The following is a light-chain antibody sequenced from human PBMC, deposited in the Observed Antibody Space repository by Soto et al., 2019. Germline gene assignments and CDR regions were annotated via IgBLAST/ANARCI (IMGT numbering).Light chain of an antibody. CDR2: AVS. CDR3: QQLSTYPYT. J-gene: IGKJ2*01. Sequence: DIQLTQSPSFLSASVGDRVTITCRASQSVSSYLAWYQQQPGKAPKLLIYAVSTLQKGVPPRFSGSASGTEFTLTISSXQPEDFATYYCQQLSTYPYTFGQGTKVDIK. V-gene: IGKV1-9*01. CDR1: QSVSSY.